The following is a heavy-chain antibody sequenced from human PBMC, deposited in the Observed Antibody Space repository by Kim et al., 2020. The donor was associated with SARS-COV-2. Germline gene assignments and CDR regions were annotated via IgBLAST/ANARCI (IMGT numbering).Heavy chain of an antibody. V-gene: IGHV4-34*01. D-gene: IGHD3-22*01. CDR3: ARGCNYYDSSGYNPPFDY. CDR1: GGSFSGYY. J-gene: IGHJ4*02. CDR2: INHSGST. Sequence: SETLSLTCAVYGGSFSGYYWSWIRQPPGKGLEWIGEINHSGSTNYNPSLKSRVTISVDTSKNQFSLKLSSVTAADTAVYYCARGCNYYDSSGYNPPFDYWGQGTLVTVSS.